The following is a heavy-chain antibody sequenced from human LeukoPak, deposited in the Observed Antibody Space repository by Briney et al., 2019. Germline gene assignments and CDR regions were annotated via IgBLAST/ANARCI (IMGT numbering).Heavy chain of an antibody. D-gene: IGHD6-13*01. CDR3: ASPDYQAAAGTSLYY. Sequence: SGTLSLTCSVSGGSISTYYWTWIRQPPGKGLEWIGYIYYSGSTNYNPSLKSRVTISLDTSKNQFSLKLSSVTAADTAVYYCASPDYQAAAGTSLYYWGQGTLVTVSS. V-gene: IGHV4-59*01. CDR2: IYYSGST. CDR1: GGSISTYY. J-gene: IGHJ4*02.